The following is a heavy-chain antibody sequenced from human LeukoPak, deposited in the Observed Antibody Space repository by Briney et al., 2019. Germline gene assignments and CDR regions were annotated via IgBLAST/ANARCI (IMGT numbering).Heavy chain of an antibody. CDR2: ISSDGSTR. D-gene: IGHD3-16*01. Sequence: GGSLRLSCAASGFTFSGFGLHWVRQAPGKGLEWVAVISSDGSTRHYADSVRGRFTISRDNSKSMLYLQMNSLRAEDTAVYYCVKDQPGGDYVWYFNHWGQEPWSPSPQ. V-gene: IGHV3-30*18. CDR1: GFTFSGFG. J-gene: IGHJ4*01. CDR3: VKDQPGGDYVWYFNH.